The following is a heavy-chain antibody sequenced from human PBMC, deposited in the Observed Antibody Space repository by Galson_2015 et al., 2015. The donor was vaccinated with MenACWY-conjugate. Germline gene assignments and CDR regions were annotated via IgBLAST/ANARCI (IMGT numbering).Heavy chain of an antibody. Sequence: SVKVSCKASGDTFSNYGVTWVRQAPGQGLEWTGRIYPVIGLANSAQKFKGRVSITADNTATTGFMELSSLRPDDTAIYYCAREGTYTSGFPNALDLWGQGTLVTVSS. J-gene: IGHJ5*02. CDR2: IYPVIGLA. D-gene: IGHD3-22*01. V-gene: IGHV1-69*04. CDR1: GDTFSNYG. CDR3: AREGTYTSGFPNALDL.